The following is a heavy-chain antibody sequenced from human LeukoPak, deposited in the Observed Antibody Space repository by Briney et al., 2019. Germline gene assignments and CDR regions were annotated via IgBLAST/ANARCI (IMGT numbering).Heavy chain of an antibody. D-gene: IGHD3-22*01. V-gene: IGHV3-23*01. CDR1: GFTFSSYA. Sequence: GGSLRLSCAASGFTFSSYAMSWVRQAPGKGLEWVSAISGSGGSTYYAVSVKGRFTISRDNSKNTLYLQMNSLRAEDTAVYYCAKDPYYYDSSGYYYSLPFFDYWGQGTLVTVSS. J-gene: IGHJ4*02. CDR2: ISGSGGST. CDR3: AKDPYYYDSSGYYYSLPFFDY.